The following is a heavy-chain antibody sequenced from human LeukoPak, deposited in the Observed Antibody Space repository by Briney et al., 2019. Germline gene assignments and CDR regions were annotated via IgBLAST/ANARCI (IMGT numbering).Heavy chain of an antibody. Sequence: GGSLRLSCAASEFPFSNSWMTWVRQAPGKGLEWVANIKQDGSEKYYVDSVKGRFTISRDNAKNSLYLQMNSLRAEDTAVYYCARGYGGTSGSWGQGTLVTVSS. J-gene: IGHJ5*02. CDR2: IKQDGSEK. D-gene: IGHD4-23*01. CDR1: EFPFSNSW. V-gene: IGHV3-7*04. CDR3: ARGYGGTSGS.